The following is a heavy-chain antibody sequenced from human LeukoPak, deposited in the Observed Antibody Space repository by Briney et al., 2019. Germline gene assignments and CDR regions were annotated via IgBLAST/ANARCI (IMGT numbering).Heavy chain of an antibody. D-gene: IGHD2-15*01. CDR3: ARGWSSYYFDY. J-gene: IGHJ4*02. Sequence: TGGYLRRSCAASGFTFSSYSMSWVRQAPGKGLEWVSSVGSSSSYIYYADSVRGRFTISRDNAKNSLYLQMNGLRAEDTAVYYCARGWSSYYFDYWGQGTLVTVSS. V-gene: IGHV3-21*01. CDR2: VGSSSSYI. CDR1: GFTFSSYS.